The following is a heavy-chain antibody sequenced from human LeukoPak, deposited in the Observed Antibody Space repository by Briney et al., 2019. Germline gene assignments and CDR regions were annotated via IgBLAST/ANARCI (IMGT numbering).Heavy chain of an antibody. J-gene: IGHJ4*02. CDR2: IYYSGST. D-gene: IGHD5-12*01. CDR1: GGSFSGYY. CDR3: ARGGGYSGYDFGY. V-gene: IGHV4-59*01. Sequence: SETLSLTCAVYGGSFSGYYWSWIRQPPGKGLEWIGYIYYSGSTNYNPSLKSRVTISVDTSKNQFSLNLSSVTAADTAVYYCARGGGYSGYDFGYWGQGTLVTVSS.